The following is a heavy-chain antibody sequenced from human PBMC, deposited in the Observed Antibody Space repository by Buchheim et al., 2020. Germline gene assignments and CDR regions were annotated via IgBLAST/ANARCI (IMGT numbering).Heavy chain of an antibody. CDR3: ARDRTGGSFDY. V-gene: IGHV3-72*01. D-gene: IGHD2-8*02. J-gene: IGHJ4*02. CDR2: TRNKANSYST. CDR1: GFTFSDHF. Sequence: EVQLVESGGGLVQPGGSLRLSCVASGFTFSDHFMDWVRQAPGKGLEWVGRTRNKANSYSTEYAASVKGRLLVSRDDSRNSLYLQMNSLKAEDTAVYYCARDRTGGSFDYWGQG.